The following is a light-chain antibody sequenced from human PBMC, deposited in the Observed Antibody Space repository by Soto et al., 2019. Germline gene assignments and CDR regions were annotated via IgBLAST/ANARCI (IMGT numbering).Light chain of an antibody. CDR2: EVN. Sequence: QSALTQPPSPSKSPGQSGTISCTGTSSDVGGYDYVSWYQQHPGKAPKLMIYEVNKRPSGVSDRFSGSKSGNTASLTVSGLQAEDEADYYCSSYAGSNNFEVFGTGTKVTVL. CDR1: SSDVGGYDY. CDR3: SSYAGSNNFEV. V-gene: IGLV2-8*02. J-gene: IGLJ1*01.